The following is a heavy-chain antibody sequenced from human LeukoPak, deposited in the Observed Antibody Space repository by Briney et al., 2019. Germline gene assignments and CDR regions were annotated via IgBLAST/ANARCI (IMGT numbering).Heavy chain of an antibody. V-gene: IGHV1-18*04. CDR1: GYTFTSYG. J-gene: IGHJ4*02. CDR3: ARDPGAAAARHFDY. Sequence: GASVKVSCKASGYTFTSYGISWVRQAPGQGLEWMGWISAYNGNTNYAQKLQGRVTMTTDTSTSTAYIELRSLRSDDTAVYYCARDPGAAAARHFDYWGQGTLVTVSS. D-gene: IGHD6-13*01. CDR2: ISAYNGNT.